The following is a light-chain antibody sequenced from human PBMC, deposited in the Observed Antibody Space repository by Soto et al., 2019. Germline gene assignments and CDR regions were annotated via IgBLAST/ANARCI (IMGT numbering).Light chain of an antibody. Sequence: QSALTQPPSVSGSPGQSVTISCTATTTDIDNYDSVSWYQQAPGTAPKLIIYDVNNRPSGAPDRFSGSTSGSTASLTISGLQTEDEADYYCCSYTITSTPFVFGTGTKGTVL. CDR1: TTDIDNYDS. CDR2: DVN. V-gene: IGLV2-18*02. CDR3: CSYTITSTPFV. J-gene: IGLJ1*01.